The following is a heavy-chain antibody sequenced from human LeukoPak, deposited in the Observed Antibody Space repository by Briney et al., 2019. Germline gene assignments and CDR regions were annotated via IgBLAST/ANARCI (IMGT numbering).Heavy chain of an antibody. V-gene: IGHV4-34*11. D-gene: IGHD6-13*01. J-gene: IGHJ4*02. CDR1: GGSFSGYY. CDR2: IYNSGGT. CDR3: ARSSNWYSLDY. Sequence: SETLSLTCAVYGGSFSGYYWSWIRQPPGKGLEWIGYIYNSGGTIYNPSLKSRVTISVDTSKKQFSLNLSSVTAADTAVYFCARSSNWYSLDYWGQGTLVTVSS.